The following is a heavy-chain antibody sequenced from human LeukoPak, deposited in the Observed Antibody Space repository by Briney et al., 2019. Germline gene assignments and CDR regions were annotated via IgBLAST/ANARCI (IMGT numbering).Heavy chain of an antibody. CDR1: GFTFSSYW. CDR3: AKGPGYYYMDV. CDR2: INSDGSST. Sequence: GGSLRLSCAASGFTFSSYWMHWVRQAPGKGLVWVSRINSDGSSTSYADSVKGRFTISRDNAKNTLYLQMNSLRAEDTAVYYCAKGPGYYYMDVWGKGTTVTIS. V-gene: IGHV3-74*01. J-gene: IGHJ6*03.